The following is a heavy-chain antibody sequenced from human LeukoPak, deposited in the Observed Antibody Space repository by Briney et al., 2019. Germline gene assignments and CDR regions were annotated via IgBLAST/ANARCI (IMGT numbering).Heavy chain of an antibody. CDR2: INHSGST. V-gene: IGHV4-34*01. D-gene: IGHD3-16*02. J-gene: IGHJ4*02. Sequence: PSETLSLTCAVYGGSFSGYYWSWIRQPPGKGLEWIGEINHSGSTNYNPSLKSRVTISVDTSKNQFSLKLSSVTAADTAVYYCARRRGYYDYVWGSYRLPYYFDYWGQGTLVTVSS. CDR1: GGSFSGYY. CDR3: ARRRGYYDYVWGSYRLPYYFDY.